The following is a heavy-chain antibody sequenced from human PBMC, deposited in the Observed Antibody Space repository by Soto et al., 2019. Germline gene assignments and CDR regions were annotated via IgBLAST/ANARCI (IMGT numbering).Heavy chain of an antibody. D-gene: IGHD3-22*01. V-gene: IGHV4-30-4*01. J-gene: IGHJ3*01. CDR2: IYYSGST. Sequence: SETLSLTCTVSGGSISSGDYYWSWIRQPPGKGLEWIGYIYYSGSTYYNPSLKSRVTISVDTSKNQFSLKLSSVTAADTAVYYCARNEMYYYDSSGPSDAFDFWGQGTMVNV. CDR3: ARNEMYYYDSSGPSDAFDF. CDR1: GGSISSGDYY.